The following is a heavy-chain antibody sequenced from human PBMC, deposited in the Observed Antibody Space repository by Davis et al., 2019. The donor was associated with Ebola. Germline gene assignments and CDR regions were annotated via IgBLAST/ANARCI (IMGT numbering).Heavy chain of an antibody. D-gene: IGHD6-19*01. CDR2: IRSKAYGGTT. Sequence: PGGSLRLSCTASGFTFGDYAMSWVRQAPGKGLEWVGFIRSKAYGGTTEYAASVKGRFTISRDDSKSIAYLQMNSLKTEDTAVYYCTSDFGWVAVAGTPVDPWGQGTLVTVSS. CDR3: TSDFGWVAVAGTPVDP. J-gene: IGHJ5*02. V-gene: IGHV3-49*04. CDR1: GFTFGDYA.